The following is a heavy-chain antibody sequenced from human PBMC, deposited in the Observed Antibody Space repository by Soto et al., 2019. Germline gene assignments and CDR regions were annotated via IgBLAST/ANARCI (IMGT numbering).Heavy chain of an antibody. Sequence: EVQLVESGGGLVQPGGSLRLSCAASGFTLSSYSMNWVRQAPGTGLEWVSHISSSSSTIYYADSVKGRFTISRDNAKNSLYLQMNSLRAEDTAVYYCARANYYGSPGDFDYWGQGTLVTVSS. CDR3: ARANYYGSPGDFDY. J-gene: IGHJ4*02. V-gene: IGHV3-48*01. CDR2: ISSSSSTI. CDR1: GFTLSSYS. D-gene: IGHD3-10*01.